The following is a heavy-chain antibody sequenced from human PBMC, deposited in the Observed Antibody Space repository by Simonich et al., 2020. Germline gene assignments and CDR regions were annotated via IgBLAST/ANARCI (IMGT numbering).Heavy chain of an antibody. D-gene: IGHD5-18*01. CDR3: ARVSGGTAMVTSTFDI. CDR2: INPNSGGT. Sequence: QVQLVQSGAEVKKPGASVKVSCKASGYTFTGYYIHGVRQAPGQGLEWKGWINPNSGGTNNAQKFQGRVTKTRDTSISTAYMELSRLRSDDTAVYYCARVSGGTAMVTSTFDIWGQGTMVTVSS. J-gene: IGHJ3*02. CDR1: GYTFTGYY. V-gene: IGHV1-2*02.